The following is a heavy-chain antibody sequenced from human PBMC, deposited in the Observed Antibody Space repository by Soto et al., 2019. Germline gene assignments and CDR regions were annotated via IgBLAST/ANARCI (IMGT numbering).Heavy chain of an antibody. CDR3: ARAAGTLGWFDP. V-gene: IGHV4-34*01. CDR1: GGSFSGYY. Sequence: QVQLQQWGAGLLKPSETLSLTCAVYGGSFSGYYWSWIRQPPGKGLEWIGELNHSGSTNYNPSLKSRVTISVDTSKNQFSLKLSSVTAADTAVYYCARAAGTLGWFDPWGQGTLVTVSS. D-gene: IGHD6-13*01. CDR2: LNHSGST. J-gene: IGHJ5*02.